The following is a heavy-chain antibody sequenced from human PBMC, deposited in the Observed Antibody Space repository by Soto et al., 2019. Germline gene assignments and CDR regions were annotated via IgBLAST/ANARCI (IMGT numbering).Heavy chain of an antibody. CDR1: GFTFSSYA. CDR2: ISYDGSNK. Sequence: GGSLRLSCAASGFTFSSYAMHWVRQAPGKGLEWVAVISYDGSNKYYADSVKGRFTIARDNSKNTLYLQMNSLRAEDTAVYYCARVGYDYGDLYYYYYYGMDFWCQGTTVTVSS. CDR3: ARVGYDYGDLYYYYYYGMDF. D-gene: IGHD4-17*01. J-gene: IGHJ6*02. V-gene: IGHV3-30-3*01.